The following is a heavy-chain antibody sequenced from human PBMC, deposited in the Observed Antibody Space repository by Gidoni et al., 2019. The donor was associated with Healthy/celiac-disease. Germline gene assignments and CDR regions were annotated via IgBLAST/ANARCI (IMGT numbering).Heavy chain of an antibody. J-gene: IGHJ6*02. CDR2: ISSSSSYI. CDR1: GFTFRSYS. D-gene: IGHD1-26*01. Sequence: EVQLVESGGGLVKPGGSLRHSCAASGFTFRSYSMNCVRQAQGKGLEWVSSISSSSSYIYYADSVKGRFTISRDNAKNSLYLQMHSLRAEDTAVYYCARDPKRGWELQQGYYGMDVWGQGTTVTVSS. V-gene: IGHV3-21*01. CDR3: ARDPKRGWELQQGYYGMDV.